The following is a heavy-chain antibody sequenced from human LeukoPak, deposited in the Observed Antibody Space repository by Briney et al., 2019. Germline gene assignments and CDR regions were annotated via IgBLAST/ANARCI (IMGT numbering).Heavy chain of an antibody. CDR1: GFTVGSKY. Sequence: GGSLRLSCAASGFTVGSKYMNWVRQAPGKGLEWVSIIYIGSSTYYADSVKGRFTVSRDNSKNTLYLQMNSLRADDTAMYYCATVGDHYHWYLDLWGRGTLVSVSS. J-gene: IGHJ2*01. CDR3: ATVGDHYHWYLDL. V-gene: IGHV3-53*01. CDR2: IYIGSST. D-gene: IGHD3-10*01.